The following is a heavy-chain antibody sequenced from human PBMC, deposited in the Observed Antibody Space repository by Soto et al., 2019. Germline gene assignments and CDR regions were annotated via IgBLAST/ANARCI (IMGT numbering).Heavy chain of an antibody. CDR2: ISYDGSNK. CDR1: GFTFSSYG. D-gene: IGHD3-3*01. CDR3: AKDPYYDFWSGYFDY. V-gene: IGHV3-30*18. Sequence: GGSLRLSCAASGFTFSSYGMHWVRQAPGKGLEWVAVISYDGSNKYYADSVKGRFTISRDNSKNTLYLQMNSLRAEDTAVYYCAKDPYYDFWSGYFDYWGQGTLVTVSS. J-gene: IGHJ4*02.